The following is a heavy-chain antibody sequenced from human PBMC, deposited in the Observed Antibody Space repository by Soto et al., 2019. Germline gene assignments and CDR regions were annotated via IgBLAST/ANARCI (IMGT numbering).Heavy chain of an antibody. CDR2: ISGSGGST. V-gene: IGHV3-23*01. CDR1: GFTFSSYA. J-gene: IGHJ3*02. D-gene: IGHD3-10*01. CDR3: AKAGRGSDDAFDI. Sequence: GGSLILSCAASGFTFSSYAMSWVRQAPGKGLEWVSAISGSGGSTYYADSVKGRFTISRDNSKNTLYLQMNSLRAEDTAVYYCAKAGRGSDDAFDIWGQGTMVTVSS.